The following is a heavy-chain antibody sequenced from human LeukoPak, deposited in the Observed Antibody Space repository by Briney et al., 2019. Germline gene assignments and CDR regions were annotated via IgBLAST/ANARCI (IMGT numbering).Heavy chain of an antibody. Sequence: SETLSLTCTVSGGSISSYYWNWIRQPPGKGLEWIGSISYSGSTKYNPSLESRVTISVDTSKNQFSLKLSSVTAADTAVYYCARDTVTFDYWGQGTLVTVSS. CDR2: ISYSGST. CDR1: GGSISSYY. CDR3: ARDTVTFDY. V-gene: IGHV4-59*12. D-gene: IGHD4-23*01. J-gene: IGHJ4*02.